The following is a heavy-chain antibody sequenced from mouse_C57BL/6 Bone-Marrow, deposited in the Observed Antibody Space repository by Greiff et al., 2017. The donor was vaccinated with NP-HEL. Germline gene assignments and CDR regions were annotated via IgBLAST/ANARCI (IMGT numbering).Heavy chain of an antibody. CDR3: ARGRTGTGYFDV. J-gene: IGHJ1*03. D-gene: IGHD4-1*01. Sequence: EVQRVESEGGLVQPGSSMILSCTASGFTFSDYYMAWVRQVPEKGLEWVANINYDGSSTYYLDSLKSRFIISRDNAKNILYLQMSSLKSEDTATYYCARGRTGTGYFDVWGTGTTVTVSS. CDR2: INYDGSST. CDR1: GFTFSDYY. V-gene: IGHV5-16*01.